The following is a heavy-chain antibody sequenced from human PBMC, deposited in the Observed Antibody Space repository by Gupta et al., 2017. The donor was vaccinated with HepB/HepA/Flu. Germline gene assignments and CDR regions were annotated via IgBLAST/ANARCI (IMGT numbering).Heavy chain of an antibody. CDR1: GGPFSSYV. D-gene: IGHD2-15*01. CDR2: IIPIVGIG. CDR3: ASQDCSGGSCYSGSGNWFDP. V-gene: IGHV1-69*04. J-gene: IGHJ5*02. Sequence: QVQLVQSGAEVTKPGSSVKVSCKASGGPFSSYVISWVRQAPGQGLEWMGRIIPIVGIGNFAQNFQDRVTITADKSTSTAYMELSSLRSEDTAVYYCASQDCSGGSCYSGSGNWFDPWGQGTLVTVSS.